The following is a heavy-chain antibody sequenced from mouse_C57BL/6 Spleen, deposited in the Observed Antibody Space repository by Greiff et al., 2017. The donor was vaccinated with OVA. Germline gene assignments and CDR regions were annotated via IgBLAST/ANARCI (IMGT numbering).Heavy chain of an antibody. CDR1: GYTFTEYT. CDR2: FYPGSGST. J-gene: IGHJ4*01. V-gene: IGHV1-62-2*01. CDR3: ARHEGDYYGYYYAIDY. Sequence: QVQLQQSGAELVKPGASVKLSCKASGYTFTEYTIHWVKQRPGQGLEWIGWFYPGSGSTNYNQKFKDKATLTVDKSSSTAYMQLSSLTSEDSAVLVCARHEGDYYGYYYAIDYWGQGTSVTVSS. D-gene: IGHD1-1*01.